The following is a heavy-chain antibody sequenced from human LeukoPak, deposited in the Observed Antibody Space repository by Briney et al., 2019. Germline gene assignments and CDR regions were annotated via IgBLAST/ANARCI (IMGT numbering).Heavy chain of an antibody. CDR2: ISGSGGST. D-gene: IGHD4-23*01. V-gene: IGHV3-23*01. J-gene: IGHJ4*02. Sequence: PGGSLRLSCAASGFTFSSYAMSWVRQAPGKGLEWVSAISGSGGSTYYADSVKGRFTISRDNSKNTLYLQMNSLRAEDTAVYYCAKDHRRWPQVLYYFDYWGQGTLVTVSS. CDR3: AKDHRRWPQVLYYFDY. CDR1: GFTFSSYA.